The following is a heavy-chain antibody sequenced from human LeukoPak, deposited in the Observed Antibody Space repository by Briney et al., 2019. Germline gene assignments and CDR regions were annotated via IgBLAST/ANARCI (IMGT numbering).Heavy chain of an antibody. CDR1: GYNFTNYW. Sequence: GESLKISCQASGYNFTNYWIGWVRQMSGKGLEWMGIIYPGDSDTRYSPSFQGQVTISADKSISTAYLQWSSLEASDTAMYYCARHLDDSSGYYYRTMYYFDYWGQGTLVTVSS. CDR3: ARHLDDSSGYYYRTMYYFDY. D-gene: IGHD3-22*01. V-gene: IGHV5-51*01. CDR2: IYPGDSDT. J-gene: IGHJ4*02.